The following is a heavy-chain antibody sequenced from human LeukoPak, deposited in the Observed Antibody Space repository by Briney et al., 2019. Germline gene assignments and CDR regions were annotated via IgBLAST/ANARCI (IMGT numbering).Heavy chain of an antibody. D-gene: IGHD3-10*01. CDR1: GVTFSGYA. CDR3: ARVVYGSGSYFFDY. CDR2: ISSSSNII. J-gene: IGHJ4*02. V-gene: IGHV3-48*01. Sequence: GGSLRLSCAASGVTFSGYAMNWVRQAPGKGLEWVSHIYISSSSNIISYADSVKGRFTISRDNAQNSLYLQMNSLRAEDTAVYYCARVVYGSGSYFFDYWGQGTPVTVSS.